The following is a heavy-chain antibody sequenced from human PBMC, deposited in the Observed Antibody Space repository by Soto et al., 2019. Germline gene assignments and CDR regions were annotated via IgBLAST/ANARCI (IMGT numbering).Heavy chain of an antibody. Sequence: QVQLQESGPGLVKPSETLSLTCTVSGGSISSYYWSWIRQPPGKGLEWIGYIYYSGSTNYNPSLKCRVTISVDASKNPFSLKLSSVAAADTAVYYCARGGAVGIAAAGLYNWFDPGGQGTLVTVSS. V-gene: IGHV4-59*01. CDR1: GGSISSYY. J-gene: IGHJ5*02. D-gene: IGHD6-13*01. CDR2: IYYSGST. CDR3: ARGGAVGIAAAGLYNWFDP.